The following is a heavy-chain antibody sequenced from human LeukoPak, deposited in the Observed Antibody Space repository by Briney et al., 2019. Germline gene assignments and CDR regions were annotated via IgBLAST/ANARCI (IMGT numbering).Heavy chain of an antibody. CDR1: GFTFSDYG. D-gene: IGHD6-19*01. Sequence: GGSLRLSCAASGFTFSDYGMHWVRQAPGKGLEWVAVIANDGRDKKYADSVRGRFTISRDNSKNTLYLQMNSLRAEDTAVYYCAKEGVAVAGRYFDYWGQGTLVTVSS. V-gene: IGHV3-30*18. CDR3: AKEGVAVAGRYFDY. CDR2: IANDGRDK. J-gene: IGHJ4*02.